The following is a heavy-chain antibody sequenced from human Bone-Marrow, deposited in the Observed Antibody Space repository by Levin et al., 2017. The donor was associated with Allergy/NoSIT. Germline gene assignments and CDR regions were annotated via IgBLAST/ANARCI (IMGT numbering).Heavy chain of an antibody. D-gene: IGHD5-12*01. CDR3: ATDVIVARSVDASDI. CDR1: GGTLSSNA. J-gene: IGHJ3*02. Sequence: SVKVSCKASGGTLSSNAISWVRQAPGQGLEWMGGIIPIFGTPNYAQKFQGRVTITADESTSTAYMELSSLRSEDTAVYYCATDVIVARSVDASDIWGQGTMVTVSS. V-gene: IGHV1-69*13. CDR2: IIPIFGTP.